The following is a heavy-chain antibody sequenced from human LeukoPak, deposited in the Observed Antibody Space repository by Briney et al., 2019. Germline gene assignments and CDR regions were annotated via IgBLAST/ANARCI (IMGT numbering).Heavy chain of an antibody. CDR2: IIPIFGTA. J-gene: IGHJ6*03. CDR1: GGTFSSYA. CDR3: AREELELHYMDV. D-gene: IGHD1-7*01. Sequence: ASVKVSCKASGGTFSSYAISWVRQAPGQGLEWMGGIIPIFGTANYAQKFQGRVTITTDESTSTAYMELSSLRSEDTAVYYCAREELELHYMDVWGKGPTVTVSS. V-gene: IGHV1-69*05.